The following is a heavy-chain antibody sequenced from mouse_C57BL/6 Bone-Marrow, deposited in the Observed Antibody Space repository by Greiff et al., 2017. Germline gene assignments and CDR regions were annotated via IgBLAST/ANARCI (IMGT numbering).Heavy chain of an antibody. V-gene: IGHV1-7*01. D-gene: IGHD2-4*01. Sequence: VQRVESGAELAKPGASVKLSCKASGYTFTSYWMHWVKQRPGQGLEWIGYINPSSGYTKYNQKFKDKATLTADKSSSTAYVQLSSLTYECSAVYYSARSYYYYDGKGYWGQGTTLTVSS. CDR3: ARSYYYYDGKGY. CDR1: GYTFTSYW. J-gene: IGHJ2*01. CDR2: INPSSGYT.